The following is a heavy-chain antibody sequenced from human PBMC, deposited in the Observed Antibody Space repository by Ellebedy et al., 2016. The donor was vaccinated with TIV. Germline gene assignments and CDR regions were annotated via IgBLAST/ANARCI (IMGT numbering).Heavy chain of an antibody. CDR2: IYPGDSDI. D-gene: IGHD3-22*01. CDR1: GDRFNNYW. Sequence: GESLKISCKGSGDRFNNYWIGWVRQKPGKGLEWMGMIYPGDSDIKYSPSFQGQVTISGDKSINTAYVQWSSLKASDTATYYCARLSSSRGYSFDFWGQGTVVTVSS. CDR3: ARLSSSRGYSFDF. V-gene: IGHV5-51*01. J-gene: IGHJ4*02.